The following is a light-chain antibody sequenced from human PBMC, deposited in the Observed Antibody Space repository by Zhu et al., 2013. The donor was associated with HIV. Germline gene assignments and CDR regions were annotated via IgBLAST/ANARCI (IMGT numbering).Light chain of an antibody. V-gene: IGLV1-40*01. Sequence: QSILTQPPSVSGAPGQRVIISCTGTRSNIGTGYDVHWYRQLPGAAPQLLIYDTINRPSGVPDRFSASKSGTSASLAITGLQAEDEADYFCGTWDSRLSVGVFGGGTKLTVL. CDR2: DTI. CDR3: GTWDSRLSVGV. J-gene: IGLJ3*02. CDR1: RSNIGTGYD.